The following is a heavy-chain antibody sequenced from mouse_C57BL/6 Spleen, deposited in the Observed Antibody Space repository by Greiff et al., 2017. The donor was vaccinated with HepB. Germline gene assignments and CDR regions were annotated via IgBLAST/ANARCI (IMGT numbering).Heavy chain of an antibody. CDR1: GYSFTGYY. Sequence: EVQLQQSGPELVKPGASVKISCKASGYSFTGYYMNWVKQSPEKSLEWIGEINPSTGGTTYNQKFKAKATLTVDKSSSKAYMQLKSLTSEDSAVYYCARTGSSPYAMDYWGQGTSVTVSS. CDR3: ARTGSSPYAMDY. V-gene: IGHV1-42*01. D-gene: IGHD1-1*01. CDR2: INPSTGGT. J-gene: IGHJ4*01.